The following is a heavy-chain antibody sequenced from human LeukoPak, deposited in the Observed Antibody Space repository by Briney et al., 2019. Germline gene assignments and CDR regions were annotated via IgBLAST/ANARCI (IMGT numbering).Heavy chain of an antibody. CDR1: GFTFSDFW. CDR3: ARDKMTGDSYFDY. CDR2: IKEDGSEK. J-gene: IGHJ4*02. D-gene: IGHD7-27*01. Sequence: GGSLRLSCAASGFTFSDFWMSWVRQAPGKGLEWVANIKEDGSEKNCVDSVKGRFTISRDNAKNSLLLQMDGLRAEDTAVYYCARDKMTGDSYFDYWGQGILVTVSS. V-gene: IGHV3-7*01.